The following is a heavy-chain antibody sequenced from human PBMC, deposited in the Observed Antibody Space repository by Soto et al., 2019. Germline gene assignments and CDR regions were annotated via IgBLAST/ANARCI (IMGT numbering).Heavy chain of an antibody. V-gene: IGHV3-15*01. Sequence: GGSLRLSCAASGFTFSNAWMSWVRQAPGKGLEWVGRIKSKTDGGTTDYAEPGKGRFTISRDDSKNKLYLQMNSLKTEDTAGYYCTTLLYDYIWGSYRFDAFDIWGQGTMVTVSS. CDR3: TTLLYDYIWGSYRFDAFDI. J-gene: IGHJ3*02. CDR2: IKSKTDGGTT. CDR1: GFTFSNAW. D-gene: IGHD3-16*02.